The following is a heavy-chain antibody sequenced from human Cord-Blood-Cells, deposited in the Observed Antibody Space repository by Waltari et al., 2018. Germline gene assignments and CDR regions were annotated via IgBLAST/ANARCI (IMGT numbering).Heavy chain of an antibody. V-gene: IGHV3-30*03. J-gene: IGHJ6*03. Sequence: QVQLVESGGGVVQPGRYLRLSCAALGFPFSSCGSHWVGQAPGKGLEWVAVISYDGSNKYYADSVKGRFTISRDNSKNTLYLQMNSLRAEDTAVYYCVRGYYYYYYYMDVWGKGTTVTVSS. CDR2: ISYDGSNK. CDR3: VRGYYYYYYYMDV. CDR1: GFPFSSCG.